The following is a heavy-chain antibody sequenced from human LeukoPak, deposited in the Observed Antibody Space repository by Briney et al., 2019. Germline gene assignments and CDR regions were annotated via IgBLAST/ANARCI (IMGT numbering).Heavy chain of an antibody. V-gene: IGHV3-48*04. J-gene: IGHJ6*02. CDR3: ARDRSQYGSGSSQYYYYGMDV. CDR2: ISRSSSTI. CDR1: GFTFSRYS. D-gene: IGHD3-10*01. Sequence: GGSLRLSCAASGFTFSRYSMNWVRQAPGKGLEWVSYISRSSSTIHYADSVKGRFTISRDNAKNSLYLQMNSLRAEDTAVYYCARDRSQYGSGSSQYYYYGMDVWGQGTTVTVSS.